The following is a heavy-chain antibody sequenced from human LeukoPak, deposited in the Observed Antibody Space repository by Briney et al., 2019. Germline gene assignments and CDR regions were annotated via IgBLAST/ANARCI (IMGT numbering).Heavy chain of an antibody. J-gene: IGHJ6*02. CDR1: GGSISSSSYS. Sequence: SETLSLTCTVSGGSISSSSYSWGWIPQPPGKGLEWIGSIYYSGSAYYNPSLKSRVTISVDTSKNQFSLKLSSVTAADTAVYYCARQRVDTAMVVYYYYGMDVWGQGTTVTVSS. CDR2: IYYSGSA. CDR3: ARQRVDTAMVVYYYYGMDV. V-gene: IGHV4-39*01. D-gene: IGHD5-18*01.